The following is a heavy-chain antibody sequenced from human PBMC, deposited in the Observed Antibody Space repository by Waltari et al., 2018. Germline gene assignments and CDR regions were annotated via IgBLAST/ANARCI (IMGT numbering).Heavy chain of an antibody. CDR1: GGSISPSTHY. CDR2: VSYNGNA. D-gene: IGHD3-10*01. Sequence: QLQLKESGPRLVKSSETLSLTCPISGGSISPSTHYWAWIRQTPGKGPEWIGSVSYNGNAYYNPSLESRVTMSVDRSKNHFSLDLESVTTPDTSIYFCARSFGGSGSYKFDYWGQGILVTVSS. J-gene: IGHJ4*02. CDR3: ARSFGGSGSYKFDY. V-gene: IGHV4-39*02.